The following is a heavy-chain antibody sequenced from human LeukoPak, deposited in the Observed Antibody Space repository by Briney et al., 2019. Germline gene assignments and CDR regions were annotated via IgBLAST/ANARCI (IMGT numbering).Heavy chain of an antibody. CDR1: GGSVSSGCYY. CDR3: ARGPWLEYSSSSEAVDY. D-gene: IGHD6-6*01. J-gene: IGHJ4*02. V-gene: IGHV4-61*01. CDR2: TYNSVST. Sequence: SETLSLTCTVSGGSVSSGCYYWSWIRQPPGKGLEWIGYTYNSVSTNYNPSLKSRVTISVDTSKNQFSLKLSSVTAADTAVYYCARGPWLEYSSSSEAVDYWGQGTLVTVSS.